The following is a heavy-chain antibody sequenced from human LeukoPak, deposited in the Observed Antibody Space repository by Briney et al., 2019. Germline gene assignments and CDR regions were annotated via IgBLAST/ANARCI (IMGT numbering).Heavy chain of an antibody. Sequence: ASVKVSCKASGYTFTGYYMPWVRQAPGQGLEWMGWINPSSGGTNYAQKFQGRVTMTRDTSISTAYMELSRLRSDDTAVYYCARGTHYYDSSGYSYWGQGTLVTVSS. D-gene: IGHD3-22*01. CDR1: GYTFTGYY. CDR2: INPSSGGT. V-gene: IGHV1-2*02. CDR3: ARGTHYYDSSGYSY. J-gene: IGHJ4*02.